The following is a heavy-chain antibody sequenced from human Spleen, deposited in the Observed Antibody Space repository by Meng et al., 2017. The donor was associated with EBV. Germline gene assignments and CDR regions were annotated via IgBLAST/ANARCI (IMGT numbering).Heavy chain of an antibody. CDR3: AREGYSYGKGAHDY. CDR2: INHSGIT. D-gene: IGHD5-18*01. CDR1: GGSFSGYY. Sequence: QLREPLPRQVKPSETPSLTCAFYGGSFSGYYWSWIRQPPGKGLEWIGEINHSGITNSHPSLKSRVTISVDTSTNQFSLKLSSVTAADTAVYYCAREGYSYGKGAHDYWGQGTLVTVSS. J-gene: IGHJ4*02. V-gene: IGHV4-34*01.